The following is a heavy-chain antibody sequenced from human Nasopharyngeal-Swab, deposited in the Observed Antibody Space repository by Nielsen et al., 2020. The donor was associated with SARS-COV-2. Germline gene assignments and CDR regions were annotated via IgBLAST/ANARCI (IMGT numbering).Heavy chain of an antibody. CDR3: ARPGMAAPDQEGV. CDR1: GGSISSSSYY. Sequence: SETLSLTCTVSGGSISSSSYYWGWIRQPPGKGLEWIGSIYYSGSTYYNPSLKSRVTISVDTSKNQFSLKLSSVTAADTAVYYCARPGMAAPDQEGVWGQGTTVTVSS. V-gene: IGHV4-39*01. D-gene: IGHD6-13*01. J-gene: IGHJ6*02. CDR2: IYYSGST.